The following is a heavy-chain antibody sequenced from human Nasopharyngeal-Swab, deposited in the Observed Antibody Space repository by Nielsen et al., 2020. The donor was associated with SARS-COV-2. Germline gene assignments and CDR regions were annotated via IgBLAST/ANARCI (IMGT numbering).Heavy chain of an antibody. J-gene: IGHJ4*02. D-gene: IGHD6-19*01. CDR2: INPSGGST. CDR3: ARGGYSSSQLAFDY. V-gene: IGHV1-46*01. Sequence: WVRQAPGQGLQWMGIINPSGGSTGYAQKFQGRVTMIRDTSTSTVYMELSSLRSEDTAVYYCARGGYSSSQLAFDYWGQGTLVTVSS.